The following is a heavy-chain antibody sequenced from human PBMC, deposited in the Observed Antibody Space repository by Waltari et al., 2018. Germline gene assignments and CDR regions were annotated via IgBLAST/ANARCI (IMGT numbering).Heavy chain of an antibody. V-gene: IGHV1-69-2*01. D-gene: IGHD6-25*01. CDR3: ATPLAAATFQYTDRT. Sequence: EVQLVQSGAEVKKPGATVKISCTVSGYTFTDYYMHWVQHAHGKGREWMGLVDPEDGETIYAEKVQGRVTITADTSTDTAYMELSSLRSEDTAVYYCATPLAAATFQYTDRTWGQGTLVTVSS. CDR2: VDPEDGET. CDR1: GYTFTDYY. J-gene: IGHJ4*02.